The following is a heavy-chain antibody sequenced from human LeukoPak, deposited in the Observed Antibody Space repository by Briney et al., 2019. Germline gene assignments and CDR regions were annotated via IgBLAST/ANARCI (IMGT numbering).Heavy chain of an antibody. CDR2: IYTSGST. CDR1: GGSISSYY. V-gene: IGHV4-4*07. Sequence: PSETLSLTCTVSGGSISSYYWSWIRQPAGKGLEWIGRIYTSGSTNYNPSLESRVTMSVDTSKNQFSLKLSSVTAADTAVYYCATYCSVGSCPRAFDIWGQGTMVTVSS. D-gene: IGHD2-15*01. J-gene: IGHJ3*02. CDR3: ATYCSVGSCPRAFDI.